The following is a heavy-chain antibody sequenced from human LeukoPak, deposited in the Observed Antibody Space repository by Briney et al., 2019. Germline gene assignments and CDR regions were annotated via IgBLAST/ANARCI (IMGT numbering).Heavy chain of an antibody. V-gene: IGHV1-69*06. D-gene: IGHD3-9*01. J-gene: IGHJ5*02. CDR1: GGTFSSYA. Sequence: APVKVSCKASGGTFSSYAISWVRQAPGQGLEWMGGIIPIFGTANYAQKFQGRVTITADKSTSTAYMELSSLRSEDTAVYYCARRAGIGYYDILTGYYAWFDPWGQGTLVTVSS. CDR3: ARRAGIGYYDILTGYYAWFDP. CDR2: IIPIFGTA.